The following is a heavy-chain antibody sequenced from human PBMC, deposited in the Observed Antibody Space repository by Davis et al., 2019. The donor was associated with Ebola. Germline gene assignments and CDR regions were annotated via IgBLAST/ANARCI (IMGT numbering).Heavy chain of an antibody. D-gene: IGHD1-1*01. CDR2: ISGSGGGT. J-gene: IGHJ4*02. V-gene: IGHV3-23*01. CDR3: ATGTDLDY. CDR1: GFTFSDYW. Sequence: GGSLRLSCAASGFTFSDYWMVWVRQAPGKGLEWVSAISGSGGGTYYADSVKGRFTISRDNAKNSLYLQMNSLRAEDTAVYYCATGTDLDYWGQGTLVTVSS.